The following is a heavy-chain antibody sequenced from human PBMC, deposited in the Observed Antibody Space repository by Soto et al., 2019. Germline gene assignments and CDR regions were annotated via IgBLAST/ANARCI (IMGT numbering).Heavy chain of an antibody. CDR2: INAGNGNT. Sequence: GASVKVSCKASGYTFTSFAMHWVRQAPGQSLEWMGWINAGNGNTKYSQKFQGRVTITSDTSASTSYMELSSLRSEDTAVYYCARDDIVVVVAAYGFDPWGQGTLVTVSS. J-gene: IGHJ5*02. V-gene: IGHV1-3*01. CDR1: GYTFTSFA. D-gene: IGHD2-15*01. CDR3: ARDDIVVVVAAYGFDP.